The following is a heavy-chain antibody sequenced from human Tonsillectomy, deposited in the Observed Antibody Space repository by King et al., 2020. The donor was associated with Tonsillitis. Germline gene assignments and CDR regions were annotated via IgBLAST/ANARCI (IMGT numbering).Heavy chain of an antibody. CDR1: GGSISSYF. V-gene: IGHV4-59*08. J-gene: IGHJ3*02. Sequence: QLQESGPGLVKPSETLSLTCTVSGGSISSYFWSWIRQPPGKGLEWIGYIYYGGSTNYNPSLKSRVTISVDTSKNQFSLKLSSVTAADTAVYYCARHHFLYIPASLYAFDIWGQGTMVTVSS. CDR3: ARHHFLYIPASLYAFDI. CDR2: IYYGGST. D-gene: IGHD1-14*01.